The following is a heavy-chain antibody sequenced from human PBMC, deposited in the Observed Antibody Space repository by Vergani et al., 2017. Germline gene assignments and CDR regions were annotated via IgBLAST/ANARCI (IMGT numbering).Heavy chain of an antibody. CDR1: GGSISSSSYY. Sequence: QLQLQESGPGLVKPSETLSLTCTVSGGSISSSSYYWGWIRQPPGKGLEWIGSIYYSGSTYYNPSLKSRVTMSVDTSNTQFSLKLSSMTAADTAMYYCARERGWFDPWGQGTLVTVSS. CDR2: IYYSGST. CDR3: ARERGWFDP. V-gene: IGHV4-39*07. D-gene: IGHD3-16*01. J-gene: IGHJ5*02.